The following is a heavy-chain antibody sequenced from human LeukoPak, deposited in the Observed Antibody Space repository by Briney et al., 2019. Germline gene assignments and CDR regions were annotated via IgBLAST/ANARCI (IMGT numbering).Heavy chain of an antibody. J-gene: IGHJ5*02. D-gene: IGHD3-10*01. V-gene: IGHV4-31*03. CDR2: IYCSGST. CDR1: GGSINSGGYY. CDR3: ARAHTPGSESYNNWFDP. Sequence: ASETLSLTCTVSGGSINSGGYYWSWIRQHPEKGLEWIGYIYCSGSTFYNPSLKSRVIMSVDTSKNQFSLRLNSLTAADTAVYFCARAHTPGSESYNNWFDPWGQGTLVTVSS.